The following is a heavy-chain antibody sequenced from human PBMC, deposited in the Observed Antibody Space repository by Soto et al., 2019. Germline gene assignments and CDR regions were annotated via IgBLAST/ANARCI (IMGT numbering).Heavy chain of an antibody. CDR3: ARSPFMVRGVSGY. D-gene: IGHD3-10*01. J-gene: IGHJ4*02. V-gene: IGHV4-39*01. CDR2: IYYSGST. Sequence: QLQLQESGPGLVKPSETLSLTCTVSGGSISSSSYYWGWIRQPPGKGLEWIGSIYYSGSTYYNPSLKSRVTISVDTSKNQFSLKLSSVTAADTAVYYCARSPFMVRGVSGYWGQGTLVTVSS. CDR1: GGSISSSSYY.